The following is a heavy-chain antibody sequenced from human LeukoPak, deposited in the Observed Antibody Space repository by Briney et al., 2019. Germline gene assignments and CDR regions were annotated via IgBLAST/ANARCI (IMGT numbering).Heavy chain of an antibody. CDR3: ARDLTSYYYDNNGAFDF. V-gene: IGHV1-69*08. Sequence: SVKVSCKASGYTFTGYYMHWVRQAPGQGLEWMGRIIPILDTPNYAQKFQGRVTITADKSTSTAYMELSSLRSEDTAVYYCARDLTSYYYDNNGAFDFWGQGTLVTVSS. CDR2: IIPILDTP. CDR1: GYTFTGYY. J-gene: IGHJ4*02. D-gene: IGHD3-22*01.